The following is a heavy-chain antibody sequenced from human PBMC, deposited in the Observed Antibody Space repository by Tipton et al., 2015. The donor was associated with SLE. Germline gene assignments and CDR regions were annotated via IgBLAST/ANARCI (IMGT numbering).Heavy chain of an antibody. V-gene: IGHV4-34*01. Sequence: TLSLTCAVYGGSFSGYYWSWIRQPPGKGLEWIGEINHSGSTNYNPSLKSRVTISVDTSKNQFSLKLSSVTAADTAVYYCAIPGGSSGPFVYWGQGTLVAVSS. D-gene: IGHD2-2*01. CDR1: GGSFSGYY. CDR2: INHSGST. J-gene: IGHJ4*02. CDR3: AIPGGSSGPFVY.